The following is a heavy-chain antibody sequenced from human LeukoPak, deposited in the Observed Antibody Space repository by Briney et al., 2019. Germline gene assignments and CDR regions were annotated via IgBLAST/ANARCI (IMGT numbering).Heavy chain of an antibody. J-gene: IGHJ4*02. Sequence: KASETLSLTCTVSGGSISSSSYYWGWIRQPPGKGLEWIGSIYYSGSTYYNPSLKSRVTISVDTSKNQFSLKLSSVTAADTAVYYCARKGWLQFRLYFDYWGQGTLVTVSS. V-gene: IGHV4-39*07. CDR1: GGSISSSSYY. D-gene: IGHD5-24*01. CDR2: IYYSGST. CDR3: ARKGWLQFRLYFDY.